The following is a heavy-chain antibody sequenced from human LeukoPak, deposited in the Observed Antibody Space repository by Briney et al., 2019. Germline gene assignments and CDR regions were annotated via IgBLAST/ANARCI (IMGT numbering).Heavy chain of an antibody. J-gene: IGHJ3*02. D-gene: IGHD2-15*01. CDR2: IYYSRST. Sequence: SETLSLTCTVSGGSISSYYWSWIRQPPGKGLEWIGYIYYSRSTNYNPSLKSRVTISVDTSKNQFSLKLSSVTAADTAVYYCARVRDGYSSDAFDIWGQGTMVTVSS. CDR3: ARVRDGYSSDAFDI. CDR1: GGSISSYY. V-gene: IGHV4-59*01.